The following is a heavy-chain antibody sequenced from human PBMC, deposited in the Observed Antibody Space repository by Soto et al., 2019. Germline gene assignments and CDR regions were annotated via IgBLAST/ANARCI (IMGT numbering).Heavy chain of an antibody. CDR1: GYTFTRYG. CDR2: NNTYNGNT. Sequence: QVQLVQSGAEVKNPGASVKVSCKASGYTFTRYGIGWARQAPGQGLEGMGWNNTYNGNTNYAQNVQGRVTLTTDTSTSTAYLEARSLRTNATAIFYCAMVDVYVTPSPQDVWGQGTTVIVSS. CDR3: AMVDVYVTPSPQDV. V-gene: IGHV1-18*01. J-gene: IGHJ6*02. D-gene: IGHD2-8*01.